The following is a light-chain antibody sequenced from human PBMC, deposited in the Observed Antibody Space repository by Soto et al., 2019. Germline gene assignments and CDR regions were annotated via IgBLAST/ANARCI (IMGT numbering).Light chain of an antibody. J-gene: IGKJ4*01. Sequence: EIVLTQSPATLSLSPGERATLSCRASQSVSSYLAWYQQKPGQAPRLLIYDASNRATGIPARFSGSGSGTDFTLPITTLEPKVFAVYYCQQRSNGPPLTFGGGTKVEIK. CDR3: QQRSNGPPLT. CDR1: QSVSSY. V-gene: IGKV3-11*01. CDR2: DAS.